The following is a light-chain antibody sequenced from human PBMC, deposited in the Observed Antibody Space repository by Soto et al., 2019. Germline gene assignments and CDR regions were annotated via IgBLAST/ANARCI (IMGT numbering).Light chain of an antibody. CDR2: DAS. J-gene: IGKJ4*01. Sequence: EIVLTQSPDTLSVSPGERATLSCRASQSIGRTLAWYQQKSGQPPRLLIYDASTRATGLPARFSGSGSGTEFTLTISSLQSEDFAVYYCQQYNNWPLTFGGGTKVDIK. V-gene: IGKV3D-15*01. CDR1: QSIGRT. CDR3: QQYNNWPLT.